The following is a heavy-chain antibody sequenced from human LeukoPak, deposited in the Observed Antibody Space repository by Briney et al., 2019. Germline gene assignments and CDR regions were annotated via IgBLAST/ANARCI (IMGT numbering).Heavy chain of an antibody. CDR1: GGSISSYY. CDR3: VRLGRAAGFYFFDY. V-gene: IGHV4-4*07. D-gene: IGHD6-13*01. Sequence: SETLSLTCTVSGGSISSYYWSWIRQPAGKGLEWIGRIYTSGSTNYNPSLESRVTISIDTSKGHFSLKLTSVTAADTAVYYCVRLGRAAGFYFFDYWGQGSLVTVSS. CDR2: IYTSGST. J-gene: IGHJ4*02.